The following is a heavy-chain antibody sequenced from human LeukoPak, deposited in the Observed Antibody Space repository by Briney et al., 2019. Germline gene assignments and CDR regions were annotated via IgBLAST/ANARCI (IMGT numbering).Heavy chain of an antibody. Sequence: PGRSLRLSCATSGFTFSSYGMHWVRQAPGKGLEWVAVISYDGSNKYYADSVKGRFTISRDNSKNTLYLQMNSLRAEDTAVYYCAKAGAKVVVAAMYDAFDIWGQGTMVTVSS. CDR2: ISYDGSNK. J-gene: IGHJ3*02. CDR1: GFTFSSYG. V-gene: IGHV3-30*18. D-gene: IGHD2-15*01. CDR3: AKAGAKVVVAAMYDAFDI.